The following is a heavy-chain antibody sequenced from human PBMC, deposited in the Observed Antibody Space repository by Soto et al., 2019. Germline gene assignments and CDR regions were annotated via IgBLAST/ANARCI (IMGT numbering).Heavy chain of an antibody. CDR1: GGSISSSSYY. CDR2: IYYSGST. D-gene: IGHD6-19*01. Sequence: QLQLQESGPGLVKPSETLSLTCTVSGGSISSSSYYWGWIRQPPGKGLEWIGSIYYSGSTYYNPSLKSRVTISVDTSKNYFALKLSSVTAADTAVYYCARCVPPYEQWLDPGVGYFDLWGRGTLVTVSS. CDR3: ARCVPPYEQWLDPGVGYFDL. V-gene: IGHV4-39*02. J-gene: IGHJ2*01.